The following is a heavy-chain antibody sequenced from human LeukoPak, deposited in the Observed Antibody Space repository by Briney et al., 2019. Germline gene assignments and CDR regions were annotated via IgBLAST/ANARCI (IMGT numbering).Heavy chain of an antibody. CDR2: IFSDGCI. Sequence: GGSLRLSCAASGFTFSSNDVSWVRQAPGKGLEWVSVIFSDGCIYYADSVKGRFTISRDNSKNALYLQMNELRAEDTVVYCGARVVTAIKNWFDPWGQGTLV. J-gene: IGHJ5*02. V-gene: IGHV3-66*01. CDR3: ARVVTAIKNWFDP. D-gene: IGHD2-21*02. CDR1: GFTFSSND.